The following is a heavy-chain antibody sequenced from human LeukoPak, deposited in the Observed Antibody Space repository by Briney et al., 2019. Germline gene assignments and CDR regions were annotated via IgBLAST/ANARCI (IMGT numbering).Heavy chain of an antibody. CDR3: ARGGVVRGVIPLDY. V-gene: IGHV4-39*01. J-gene: IGHJ4*02. D-gene: IGHD3-10*01. Sequence: SETLSLTCTVSGGSISSSSYYWGWIRQPPGKGLEWIGSIYYSGNTYYNPSLKSRVTISVDTSKNQFSLKLSSVTAADTAVYYCARGGVVRGVIPLDYWGQGTLVTVSS. CDR1: GGSISSSSYY. CDR2: IYYSGNT.